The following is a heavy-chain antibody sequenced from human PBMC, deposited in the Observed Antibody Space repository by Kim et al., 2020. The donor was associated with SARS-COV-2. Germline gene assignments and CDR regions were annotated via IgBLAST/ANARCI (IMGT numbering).Heavy chain of an antibody. CDR2: IYSGDST. CDR3: ARDRGDGWPLFDF. V-gene: IGHV3-66*02. CDR1: GITVTSNY. J-gene: IGHJ4*01. Sequence: GGSLRLSCAASGITVTSNYMNWVRQAPGKGLEWIAVIYSGDSTSYEDSVQGRFIISRVTSKTTLYLQMNSLRIEDTAVYYCARDRGDGWPLFDFWGHGTLVTVS. D-gene: IGHD6-19*01.